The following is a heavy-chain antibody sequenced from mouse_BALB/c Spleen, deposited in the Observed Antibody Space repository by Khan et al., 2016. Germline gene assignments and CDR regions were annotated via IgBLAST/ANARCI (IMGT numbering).Heavy chain of an antibody. CDR1: GYTLTNYG. J-gene: IGHJ1*01. V-gene: IGHV9-3-1*01. Sequence: QIQLVQSGPELKKPGETVKISCKASGYTLTNYGMSWVKQAPGKGLKWMVWINTYTGETIYADDFKGRFAFSMETSVRIVYLQINILKHEDTATYFCARDFGNYGYFDVWGAGTTVTVSS. D-gene: IGHD2-1*01. CDR3: ARDFGNYGYFDV. CDR2: INTYTGET.